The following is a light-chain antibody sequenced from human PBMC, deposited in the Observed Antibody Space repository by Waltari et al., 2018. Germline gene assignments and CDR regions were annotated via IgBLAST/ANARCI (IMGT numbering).Light chain of an antibody. CDR2: GAS. CDR3: QQYNNWPQT. CDR1: QSVSSN. J-gene: IGKJ1*01. Sequence: EIVMTQSTATLSVSPGERATLSCRPSQSVSSNLAWYQQKPGQAPRLLIYGASTRATGIPARFSGSGSGTEFTLTISSLQSEDFAVYYCQQYNNWPQTFGQGTKVEIK. V-gene: IGKV3-15*01.